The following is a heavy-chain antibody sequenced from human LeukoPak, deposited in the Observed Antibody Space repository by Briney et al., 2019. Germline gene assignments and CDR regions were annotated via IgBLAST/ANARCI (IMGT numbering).Heavy chain of an antibody. J-gene: IGHJ4*02. CDR2: ISWNSGSI. CDR1: GFTFDDYA. Sequence: GGSLRLSCAASGFTFDDYAMHWVRQAPGKGLEWVSGISWNSGSIGYADSVKGRFTISRDNAKNSLYLQMNSLRAEDTAVYYCASTDDYGDYSNFDYWGQGTLVTVSS. V-gene: IGHV3-9*01. D-gene: IGHD4-17*01. CDR3: ASTDDYGDYSNFDY.